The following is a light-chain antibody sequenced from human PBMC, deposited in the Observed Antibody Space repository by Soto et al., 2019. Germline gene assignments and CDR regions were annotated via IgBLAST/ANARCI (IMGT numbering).Light chain of an antibody. Sequence: QSALTQSASVSGSPGQSITISCTATSDDVGDYKSVSWYQQRPGRAPKLMIYEVSNRPSGVSDRFSGSKSGNTASLTISGLQAEDEADYYCSSYGGSSTWVFGGGTKLTVL. V-gene: IGLV2-14*01. CDR1: SDDVGDYKS. J-gene: IGLJ3*02. CDR2: EVS. CDR3: SSYGGSSTWV.